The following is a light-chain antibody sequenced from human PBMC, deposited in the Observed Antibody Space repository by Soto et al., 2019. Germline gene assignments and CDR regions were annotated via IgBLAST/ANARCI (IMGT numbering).Light chain of an antibody. CDR1: SSNIGAGFD. CDR2: GNI. CDR3: QSCDSSLSGSGVV. J-gene: IGLJ2*01. Sequence: QSVLTQPPSVSGAPGQRVTISCTGSSSNIGAGFDVHWYQQLPGTAPKLLIYGNINRPSGVPDRFSGSKSGTSASLAITGLQAEDEADYYCQSCDSSLSGSGVVFGGGTKVTVL. V-gene: IGLV1-40*01.